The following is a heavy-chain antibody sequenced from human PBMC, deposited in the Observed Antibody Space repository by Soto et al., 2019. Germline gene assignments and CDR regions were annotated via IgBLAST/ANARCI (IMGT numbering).Heavy chain of an antibody. CDR3: ARGLATLQVFAFDL. V-gene: IGHV2-5*01. CDR2: IYWSGDE. D-gene: IGHD6-6*01. J-gene: IGHJ3*01. Sequence: QGTLKESGPTLVKPTQTLTLTCSFSGFSLSTSGVGVGWIRQSPGKAPEWLALIYWSGDEHYRPSLKSRLSIIKDTSKNHVVLLMSDMDHVDTATYYCARGLATLQVFAFDLWGQGTMVTVSS. CDR1: GFSLSTSGVG.